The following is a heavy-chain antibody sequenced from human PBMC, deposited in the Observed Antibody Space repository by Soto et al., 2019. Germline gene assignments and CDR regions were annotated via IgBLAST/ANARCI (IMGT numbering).Heavy chain of an antibody. D-gene: IGHD2-21*02. Sequence: ASVKVSCKASGYTFTSYGISWVRQAPGRGLEWMGWISAYNGNTNYAQKLQGRVTMTTDTSTSTAYMELRSLRSDDTAVYYCARWVTAISLNYFDYWGQGTLVTVSS. CDR2: ISAYNGNT. CDR3: ARWVTAISLNYFDY. J-gene: IGHJ4*02. CDR1: GYTFTSYG. V-gene: IGHV1-18*04.